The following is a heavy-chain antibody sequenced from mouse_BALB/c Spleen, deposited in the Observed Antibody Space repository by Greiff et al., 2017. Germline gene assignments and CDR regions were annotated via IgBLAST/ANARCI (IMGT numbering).Heavy chain of an antibody. J-gene: IGHJ3*01. V-gene: IGHV5-9*03. CDR2: ISSGGGNT. CDR1: GFTFSSYT. CDR3: ARYKGADGKTWFAY. D-gene: IGHD2-1*01. Sequence: EVMLVESGGGLVKPGGSLKLSCAASGFTFSSYTMSWVRQTPEKRLEWVATISSGGGNTYYPDSVKGRFTISRDNAKNNLYLQMSSLRSEDTALYDCARYKGADGKTWFAYWGQGTLVTVSA.